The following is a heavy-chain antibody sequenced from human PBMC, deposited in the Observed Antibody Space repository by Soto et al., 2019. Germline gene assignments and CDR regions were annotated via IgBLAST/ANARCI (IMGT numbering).Heavy chain of an antibody. Sequence: GGSLRLSCAASGFTFSSYAMSWVRQAPGKGLEWVSAISGSGGSTYYADSVKGRFTISRDNSKNTLYLQMNSLRAEDTAVYYCAKDSVGGKYGDYGGAFDIWGQGTMVTVSS. D-gene: IGHD4-17*01. CDR3: AKDSVGGKYGDYGGAFDI. J-gene: IGHJ3*02. CDR1: GFTFSSYA. CDR2: ISGSGGST. V-gene: IGHV3-23*01.